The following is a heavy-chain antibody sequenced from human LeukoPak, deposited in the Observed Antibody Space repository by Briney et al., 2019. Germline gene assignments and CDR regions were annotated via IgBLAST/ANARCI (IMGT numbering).Heavy chain of an antibody. CDR3: AKAPIQYCIGASCYPFDY. V-gene: IGHV3-23*01. Sequence: GGSLRLSCAASGFTFSNYAMGWVRQTPGKGLECISLITSDGSATYYVDSVKGRFTISRDNSDNTMYLQMSSLRADDTAVYYCAKAPIQYCIGASCYPFDYWGQGTLVTVSS. CDR1: GFTFSNYA. CDR2: ITSDGSAT. D-gene: IGHD2-15*01. J-gene: IGHJ4*02.